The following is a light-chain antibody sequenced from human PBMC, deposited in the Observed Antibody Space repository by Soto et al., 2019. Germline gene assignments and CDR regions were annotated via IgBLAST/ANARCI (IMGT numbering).Light chain of an antibody. CDR1: QSISSR. Sequence: DIQLTQSPSTLCAFVGDRVTLTCRASQSISSRLAWYQQKPGKAPKLLIYDASSLESGVPSRFSGSGSGTEFTLTISSLQPDDFATYYCQQYNSLWTFGQGTKVDIK. CDR3: QQYNSLWT. CDR2: DAS. J-gene: IGKJ1*01. V-gene: IGKV1-5*01.